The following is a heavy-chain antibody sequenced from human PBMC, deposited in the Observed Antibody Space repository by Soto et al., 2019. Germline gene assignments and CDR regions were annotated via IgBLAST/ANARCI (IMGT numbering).Heavy chain of an antibody. CDR1: GYAFTTYG. J-gene: IGHJ4*02. CDR3: ARGRYGDY. V-gene: IGHV1-18*01. CDR2: ISAHNGNT. D-gene: IGHD1-1*01. Sequence: QVHLVQSGAEVKKPGASVKVSCQGSGYAFTTYGITWVRQAPGQGLEWMGWISAHNGNTNYAQTLQGRVTVTRDTSPSTAYMELRSLRSADTAVYSCARGRYGDYWGQGALVTVSS.